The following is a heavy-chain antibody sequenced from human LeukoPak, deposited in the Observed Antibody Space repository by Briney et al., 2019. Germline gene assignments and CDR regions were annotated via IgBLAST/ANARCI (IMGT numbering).Heavy chain of an antibody. CDR3: ARVMITFGGVIAGLYYFDY. D-gene: IGHD3-16*02. Sequence: SQTLSLTCAISGDSVSSNSAAWNWIRQSPSRGLEWLGRTYYRSKWYNDYAVSVKSRITINPDTSKNQFSLQLNSVTPEDTAVYYCARVMITFGGVIAGLYYFDYWGQGTLVTASS. V-gene: IGHV6-1*01. J-gene: IGHJ4*02. CDR1: GDSVSSNSAA. CDR2: TYYRSKWYN.